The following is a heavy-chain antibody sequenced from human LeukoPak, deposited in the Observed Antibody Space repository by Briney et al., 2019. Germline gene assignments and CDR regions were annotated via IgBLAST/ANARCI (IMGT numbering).Heavy chain of an antibody. CDR1: RFTFSSFW. J-gene: IGHJ3*01. V-gene: IGHV3-74*01. D-gene: IGHD3-16*01. CDR3: ARRRERGASDAFAF. Sequence: GGSLRLSCAASRFTFSSFWMYWVRQAPGKGLVWVSRINSDGGSTTYADSVKGRFTISRDNAKNTVYLQMNSLRAEDTAVYYCARRRERGASDAFAFWGQGTMVTVSS. CDR2: INSDGGST.